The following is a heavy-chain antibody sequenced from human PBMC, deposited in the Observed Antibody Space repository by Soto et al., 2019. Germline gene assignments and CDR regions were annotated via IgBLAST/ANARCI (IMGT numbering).Heavy chain of an antibody. Sequence: GGSLRLSCAASGFTVSSNYMSWVRQAPGKGLEWVPVIYSGGSTYYADSVKGRFTISRDNSKNTLYLQMNSLRAEDTAVYYCARDWDCSGGSCYPEGTVNYYYMDVWGKGTTVTVS. CDR1: GFTVSSNY. V-gene: IGHV3-66*01. CDR3: ARDWDCSGGSCYPEGTVNYYYMDV. J-gene: IGHJ6*03. CDR2: IYSGGST. D-gene: IGHD2-15*01.